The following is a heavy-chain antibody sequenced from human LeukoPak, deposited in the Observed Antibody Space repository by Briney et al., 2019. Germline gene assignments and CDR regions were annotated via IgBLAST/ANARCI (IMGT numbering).Heavy chain of an antibody. CDR3: ARIYYYDSSGYPDY. D-gene: IGHD3-22*01. CDR2: IYYSGST. V-gene: IGHV4-59*08. J-gene: IGHJ4*02. Sequence: SETLSLTCTVSGGSISSYYWSWIRQPPGKGLEWIGSIYYSGSTYYNPSLKSRVIISVDTSKNQFSLKLSSVTAADTAVYYCARIYYYDSSGYPDYWGQGILVTVSS. CDR1: GGSISSYY.